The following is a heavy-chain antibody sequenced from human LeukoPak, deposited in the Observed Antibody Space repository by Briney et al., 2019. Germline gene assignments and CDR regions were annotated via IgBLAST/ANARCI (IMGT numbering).Heavy chain of an antibody. CDR3: QAPIRRYCSSTSCHDY. CDR2: LYYDGRT. D-gene: IGHD2-2*01. V-gene: IGHV4-39*01. CDR1: GDSVSSSNYY. J-gene: IGHJ4*02. Sequence: SETLSLTCTVFGDSVSSSNYYWAWFRQPPGKGLDWIGSLYYDGRTYYSPSLESRVTVSVDTSKNQFALKLTSVTAADTAVYYCQAPIRRYCSSTSCHDYWGQGTLVTVSS.